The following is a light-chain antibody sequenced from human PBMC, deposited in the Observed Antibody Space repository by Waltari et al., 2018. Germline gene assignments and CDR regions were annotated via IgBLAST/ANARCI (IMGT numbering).Light chain of an antibody. CDR2: EVS. J-gene: IGLJ1*01. CDR3: CSYAGDSTYV. V-gene: IGLV2-23*02. CDR1: SSDIGIYNI. Sequence: QSALTQPASVSGSPGQSITISCTGSSSDIGIYNIVSWYQHHPGKVPKLIIYEVSERPSGVSGRFSGSKSGNTASLTLSDLQPEDGADYYCCSYAGDSTYVFGTGTRVTVL.